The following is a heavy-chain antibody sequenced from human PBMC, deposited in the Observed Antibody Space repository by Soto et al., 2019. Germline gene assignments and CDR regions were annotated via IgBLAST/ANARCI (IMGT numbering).Heavy chain of an antibody. CDR2: IYPGDSDT. J-gene: IGHJ6*02. CDR3: AILIGLPNYHSMVV. D-gene: IGHD2-21*01. V-gene: IGHV5-51*01. CDR1: GYNFATYW. Sequence: PGESLKISCEGSGYNFATYWIGWVRQMPGKGLEWMGIIYPGDSDTKYSPSFQGQVTFSADKSINTAYLQWSSLEASDTAIYYCAILIGLPNYHSMVVWDQGTTVTV.